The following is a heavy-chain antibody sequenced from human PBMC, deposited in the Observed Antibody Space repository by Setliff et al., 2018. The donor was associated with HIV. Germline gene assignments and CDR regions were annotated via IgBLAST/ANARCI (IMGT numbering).Heavy chain of an antibody. CDR1: GGSFSDYS. Sequence: SETLSLTCAVYGGSFSDYSWSWIRQPPGEGLEWIGEINHSGSTNYNPSLESRVTISVDPSKNQFSLKLSSVTAADTAMYYCARGRVDIVVTDYLDVWGKGTTVTVSS. CDR3: ARGRVDIVVTDYLDV. J-gene: IGHJ6*03. D-gene: IGHD5-12*01. V-gene: IGHV4-34*01. CDR2: INHSGST.